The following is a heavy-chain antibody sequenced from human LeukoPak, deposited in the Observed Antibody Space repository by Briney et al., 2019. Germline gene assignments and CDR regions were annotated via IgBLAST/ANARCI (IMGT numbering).Heavy chain of an antibody. CDR1: GFTFSSYG. CDR2: ISYDGSNK. CDR3: AKDHDSSEVPHDFDY. V-gene: IGHV3-30*18. D-gene: IGHD3-22*01. J-gene: IGHJ4*02. Sequence: GRSLRLSCAASGFTFSSYGMHWVRQAPGKGLEWVTVISYDGSNKYYSHSVKGRFTISRDNSKNTLYLQMNSLRAKDTAVYYCAKDHDSSEVPHDFDYWGQGTLVTVSS.